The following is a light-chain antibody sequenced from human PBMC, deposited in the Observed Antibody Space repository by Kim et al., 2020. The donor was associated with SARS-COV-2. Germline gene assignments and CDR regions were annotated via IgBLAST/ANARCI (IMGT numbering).Light chain of an antibody. CDR3: QQSHNTPIT. Sequence: DIQMTQSPSSLSASVGDRVTITCRASQTISTYLNWYQQKPGKAPKLLIYGASRLVDGVPSRFSGSGSGTDFTLTIASLQPDDFATYSWQQSHNTPITFGQGTRLEIK. V-gene: IGKV1-39*01. CDR2: GAS. J-gene: IGKJ5*01. CDR1: QTISTY.